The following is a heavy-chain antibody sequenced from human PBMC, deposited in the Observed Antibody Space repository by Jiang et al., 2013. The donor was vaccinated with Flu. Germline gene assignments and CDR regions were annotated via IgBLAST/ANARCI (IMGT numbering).Heavy chain of an antibody. V-gene: IGHV4-39*01. Sequence: SLQSRVTVSVDTSKNQFXLKLTSVTAADTAVYYCARWFGELIYSYYYHGVDVWGQGTTVTVSS. J-gene: IGHJ6*02. D-gene: IGHD3-10*01. CDR3: ARWFGELIYSYYYHGVDV.